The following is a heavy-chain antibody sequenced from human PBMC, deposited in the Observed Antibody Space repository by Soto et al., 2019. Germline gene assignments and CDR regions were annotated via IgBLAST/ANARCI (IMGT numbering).Heavy chain of an antibody. Sequence: EVQLLESGGGLVQPGGSLRLSCAGSGFTFINYAMNWVRQAPGKGLEWVSSISGGGDATFFADSVRGRFTISRNNSKNTVTLQMNSLGVDVTAVYYCARKILGSTSRPNYWYFGLWGRGTLVTVSS. V-gene: IGHV3-23*01. D-gene: IGHD2-2*01. CDR2: ISGGGDAT. J-gene: IGHJ2*01. CDR3: ARKILGSTSRPNYWYFGL. CDR1: GFTFINYA.